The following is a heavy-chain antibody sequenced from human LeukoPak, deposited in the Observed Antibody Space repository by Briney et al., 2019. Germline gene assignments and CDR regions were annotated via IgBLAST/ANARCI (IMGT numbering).Heavy chain of an antibody. CDR3: ARGRQTEWETPLPGI. V-gene: IGHV4-39*01. D-gene: IGHD1-26*01. CDR2: IYYSGST. Sequence: SETLSLTCTVSGGSISSSSYYWGWIRQPPGKGLEWIGSIYYSGSTYYNPSLKSRVTISVDTSKNQFSLKLSSVTAADTAVYYCARGRQTEWETPLPGIWGQGTLVTVSS. J-gene: IGHJ4*02. CDR1: GGSISSSSYY.